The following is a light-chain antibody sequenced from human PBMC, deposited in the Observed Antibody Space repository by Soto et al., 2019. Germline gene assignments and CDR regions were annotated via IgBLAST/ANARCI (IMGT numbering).Light chain of an antibody. CDR2: EVT. CDR3: NSYTSSGTYV. CDR1: SSDVGGYNS. J-gene: IGLJ1*01. V-gene: IGLV2-14*01. Sequence: QSALTQPASVSGSPGQSITISCSGSSSDVGGYNSVSWYQQHPGKAPKLLIYEVTNRPSGLSNRFSGSKSGSAASLTISWLQAEDEADYYCNSYTSSGTYVFGTGTKVTAL.